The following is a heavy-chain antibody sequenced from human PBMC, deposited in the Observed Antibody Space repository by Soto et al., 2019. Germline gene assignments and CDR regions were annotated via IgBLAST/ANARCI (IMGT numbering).Heavy chain of an antibody. V-gene: IGHV4-39*01. CDR1: GGSISSSSYY. CDR2: IYYSGST. D-gene: IGHD6-19*01. CDR3: ARNNLGSGWYAFDY. Sequence: PSETLSLTCTVSGGSISSSSYYWGWIRQPPGKGLEWIGSIYYSGSTYYNPSLKSRVTISVDTSKDQFSLKLSSVTAADTAVYYSARNNLGSGWYAFDYWGQGTLVTVSS. J-gene: IGHJ4*02.